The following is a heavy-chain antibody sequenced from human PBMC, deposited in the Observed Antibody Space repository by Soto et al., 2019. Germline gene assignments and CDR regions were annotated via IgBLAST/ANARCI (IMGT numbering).Heavy chain of an antibody. Sequence: GGSLRLSCSASGFTFSSYAMHWVRQAPGKGLEYVSAISSNGGSTYYADSVKGRFTISRDNSKNTLYLQMSSLRAEDTAVYYCVKDQDYAVPHFDYWGQGTLVTVSS. D-gene: IGHD4-17*01. CDR2: ISSNGGST. CDR3: VKDQDYAVPHFDY. V-gene: IGHV3-64D*06. CDR1: GFTFSSYA. J-gene: IGHJ4*02.